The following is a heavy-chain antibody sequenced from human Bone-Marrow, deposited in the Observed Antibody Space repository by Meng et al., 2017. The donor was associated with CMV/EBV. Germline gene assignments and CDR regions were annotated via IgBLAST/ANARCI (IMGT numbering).Heavy chain of an antibody. V-gene: IGHV4-39*07. CDR1: GGSTSSSIDY. Sequence: GGSTSSSIDYWGCIRQPPGKGLEWIGSIYYSGSTYYNPSLKSRVTISVDTSKNQFSLKLSSVTAADTAVYYCASSLFDSSGYYYFDYWGQGTLVTVSS. J-gene: IGHJ4*02. CDR2: IYYSGST. CDR3: ASSLFDSSGYYYFDY. D-gene: IGHD3-22*01.